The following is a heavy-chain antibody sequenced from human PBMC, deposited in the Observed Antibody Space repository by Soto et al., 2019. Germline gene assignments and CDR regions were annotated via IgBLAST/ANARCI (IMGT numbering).Heavy chain of an antibody. Sequence: PGASLKISCKASGYRFTNYWIGWVRQMPGKGLEWMGIIYPADSDTRYSPSFQGQVTFSADKSLSTAYLQWNSLKASDTARYYCARQRAWNDAFDFWGQGILVTVSS. D-gene: IGHD1-1*01. V-gene: IGHV5-51*01. CDR2: IYPADSDT. J-gene: IGHJ4*02. CDR1: GYRFTNYW. CDR3: ARQRAWNDAFDF.